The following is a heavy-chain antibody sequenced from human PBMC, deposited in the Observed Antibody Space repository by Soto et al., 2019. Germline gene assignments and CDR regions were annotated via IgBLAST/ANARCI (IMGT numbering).Heavy chain of an antibody. V-gene: IGHV3-30*18. CDR3: AKDLYRSGWYNYFDP. CDR2: ISHDGSEK. D-gene: IGHD6-19*01. J-gene: IGHJ5*02. Sequence: QVQLVESGGGVVQPGRSLILSCAASGFTLSNYGMHWVRQAPGRGLEWVAMISHDGSEKYYVDSVKGRFTISRDNSKNTRYLQMNSLGPEDPAVYYCAKDLYRSGWYNYFDPWGQGTLVTVSS. CDR1: GFTLSNYG.